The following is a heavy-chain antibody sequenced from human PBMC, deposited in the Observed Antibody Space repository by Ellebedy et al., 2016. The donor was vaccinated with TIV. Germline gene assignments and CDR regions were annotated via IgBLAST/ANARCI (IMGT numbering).Heavy chain of an antibody. D-gene: IGHD5-18*01. CDR2: ISSSGSTI. CDR3: ARDAIQLSY. CDR1: GFTFSSYE. V-gene: IGHV3-48*03. J-gene: IGHJ4*02. Sequence: PGGSLRLSCAASGFTFSSYEMNWVRQAPGKGLEWVSYISSSGSTIYYADSVKGRFTISRDNTKNSLYLQMNSLRAEDTAVYYCARDAIQLSYWGQGTLVTVSS.